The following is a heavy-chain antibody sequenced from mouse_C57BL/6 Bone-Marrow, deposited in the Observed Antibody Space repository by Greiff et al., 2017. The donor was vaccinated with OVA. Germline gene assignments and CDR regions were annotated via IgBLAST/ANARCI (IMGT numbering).Heavy chain of an antibody. V-gene: IGHV6-3*01. CDR2: IRLKSDNYAT. D-gene: IGHD2-5*01. Sequence: VQLKESGGGLVQPGGYMKLSCVASGFTFSNYWMNWVRQSPEKGLEWVAKIRLKSDNYATHYAESVKGRFNISRDDSKRSVYLQMNNVRAEDTGIYYCTDSNYDGWFAYWCQGTLVTVSA. J-gene: IGHJ3*01. CDR3: TDSNYDGWFAY. CDR1: GFTFSNYW.